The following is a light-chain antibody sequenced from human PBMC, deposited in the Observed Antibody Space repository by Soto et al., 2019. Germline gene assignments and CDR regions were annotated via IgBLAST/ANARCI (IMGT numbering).Light chain of an antibody. Sequence: QLVLTQSPSASASLGASVKLTCTLSSGHRTYAIAWHQQQPEKGPRYLMKLDSDGSHSKGDGIPDRFSGSSSGAERYLTISSLQSEDEADYYCQTWATVPDGVFGGGTKLTVL. CDR2: LDSDGSH. V-gene: IGLV4-69*01. J-gene: IGLJ3*02. CDR3: QTWATVPDGV. CDR1: SGHRTYA.